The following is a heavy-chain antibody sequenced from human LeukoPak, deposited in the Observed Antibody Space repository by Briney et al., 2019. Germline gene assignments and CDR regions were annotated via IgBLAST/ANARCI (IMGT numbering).Heavy chain of an antibody. CDR1: GGSISSRSYY. Sequence: SETLSLTCTVSGGSISSRSYYWGWIRQPPGKGLEWIGSIYYSGSTYYNPSLKSRVTISVDTSKNQFSLKLSSVTAADTAVYYCARQSAHCGGDCSESIDYWGQGTLVTVSS. V-gene: IGHV4-39*07. D-gene: IGHD2-21*01. CDR2: IYYSGST. CDR3: ARQSAHCGGDCSESIDY. J-gene: IGHJ4*02.